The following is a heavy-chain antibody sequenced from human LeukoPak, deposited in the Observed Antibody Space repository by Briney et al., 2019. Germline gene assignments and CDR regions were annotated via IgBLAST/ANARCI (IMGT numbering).Heavy chain of an antibody. J-gene: IGHJ4*02. V-gene: IGHV1-2*02. CDR3: ASVGATWYCGGDCYPDY. Sequence: ASVKVSCKASGYTFTGYYMHWVRQAPGQGLEWMGWINPNSGGTNYAQKFQGRVTMTRDTSISTAYVELSRLRSDDTAVYYCASVGATWYCGGDCYPDYWGQGTLVTVSS. D-gene: IGHD2-21*01. CDR2: INPNSGGT. CDR1: GYTFTGYY.